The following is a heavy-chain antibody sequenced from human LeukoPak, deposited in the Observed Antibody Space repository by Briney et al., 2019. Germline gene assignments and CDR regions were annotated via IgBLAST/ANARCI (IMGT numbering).Heavy chain of an antibody. CDR1: GYSISSGYY. CDR2: IYHSGST. CDR3: ARSAYQLLDY. V-gene: IGHV4-38-2*02. D-gene: IGHD2-2*01. Sequence: KPSETLSLTCTVSGYSISSGYYWGWIRQPPGKGLEWIGSIYHSGSTYYNPSLKSRVTISVDTSKNQFSLKLSSVTAADTAVYYCARSAYQLLDYWGQGTLVTVSS. J-gene: IGHJ4*02.